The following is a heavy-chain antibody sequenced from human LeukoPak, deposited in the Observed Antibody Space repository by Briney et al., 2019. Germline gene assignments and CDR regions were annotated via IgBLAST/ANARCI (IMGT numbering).Heavy chain of an antibody. CDR2: IYTSGST. CDR3: ASSEVDYYDSSGFYYYYMDV. J-gene: IGHJ6*03. Sequence: SETLSLTCTVSGGSISSYYWSWIRQPAGKGLEWIGRIYTSGSTNYNPSLKSRVTMSVDTSKNQFSLKLSSVTAADTAVYYCASSEVDYYDSSGFYYYYMDVWGKGTTVTVSS. CDR1: GGSISSYY. V-gene: IGHV4-4*07. D-gene: IGHD3-22*01.